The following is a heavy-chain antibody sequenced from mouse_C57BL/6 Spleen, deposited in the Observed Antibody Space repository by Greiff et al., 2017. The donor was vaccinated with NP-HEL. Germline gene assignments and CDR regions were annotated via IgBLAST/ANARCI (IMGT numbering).Heavy chain of an antibody. D-gene: IGHD3-3*01. Sequence: EVHLVESGGGLVQSGRSLRLSCATSGFTFSDFYMEWVRQAPGKGLEWIAASRNKANDYTTEYSASVKGRFIVSRDTSHSILYLQMNALRAEDTAIYYCARDLGAMDYWGQGTSVTVSS. CDR3: ARDLGAMDY. CDR1: GFTFSDFY. CDR2: SRNKANDYTT. V-gene: IGHV7-1*01. J-gene: IGHJ4*01.